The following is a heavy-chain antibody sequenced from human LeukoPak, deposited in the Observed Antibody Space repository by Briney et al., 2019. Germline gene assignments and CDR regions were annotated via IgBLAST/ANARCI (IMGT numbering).Heavy chain of an antibody. J-gene: IGHJ3*02. CDR1: LGTFSSYA. Sequence: SVTVSRKASLGTFSSYAISWLRQAPGQGREWLGRIIPTLGLVNYVQRFEDRVTITAQKTTSTVYMEPCKQKSELTAMYYCPPEWMGYSLGAPNDAFDIWGQGTMVTVSS. D-gene: IGHD5-18*01. CDR3: PPEWMGYSLGAPNDAFDI. V-gene: IGHV1-69*10. CDR2: IIPTLGLV.